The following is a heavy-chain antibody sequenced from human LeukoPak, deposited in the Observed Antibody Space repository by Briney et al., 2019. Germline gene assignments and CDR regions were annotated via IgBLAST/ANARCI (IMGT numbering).Heavy chain of an antibody. V-gene: IGHV4-39*01. CDR3: ARRPGIAAAAGFDY. J-gene: IGHJ4*02. CDR1: GXSISSSSDY. Sequence: PSETLSLTCTVSGXSISSSSDYWGWIRQPPGKGLESIGSIYYSGSTYYNPSLKSRVTISVDTYKNQFSLKLSSVTAADTAVYYCARRPGIAAAAGFDYWGQGTLVTVSS. CDR2: IYYSGST. D-gene: IGHD6-13*01.